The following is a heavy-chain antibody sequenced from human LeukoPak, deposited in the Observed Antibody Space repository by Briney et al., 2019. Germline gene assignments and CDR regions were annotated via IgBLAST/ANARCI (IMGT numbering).Heavy chain of an antibody. V-gene: IGHV3-23*01. Sequence: GGSLRLSCAASGFTFSSYAMSWVRQAPGKGLEWVSAISGSGGSTYYADSVKGRLTISRDNSKNTLYLQMNSLRAEDTAVYYCAKDSSGGSWFPSDYWGQGTLVTVSS. CDR3: AKDSSGGSWFPSDY. CDR2: ISGSGGST. D-gene: IGHD3-10*01. J-gene: IGHJ4*02. CDR1: GFTFSSYA.